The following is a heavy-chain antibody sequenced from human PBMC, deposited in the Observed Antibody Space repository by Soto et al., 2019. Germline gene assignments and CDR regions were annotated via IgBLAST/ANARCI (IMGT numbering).Heavy chain of an antibody. CDR2: INPSGGST. CDR1: GGTFSSYT. J-gene: IGHJ5*02. CDR3: ARENLAGSANWFDP. V-gene: IGHV1-46*03. D-gene: IGHD3-10*01. Sequence: ASVKVFCKASGGTFSSYTISWVRQAPGQGLEWMGRINPSGGSTSYAQKFQGRVTMTRDTSTSTVYMELSSLRSEDTAVYYCARENLAGSANWFDPWGQGTLVTVSS.